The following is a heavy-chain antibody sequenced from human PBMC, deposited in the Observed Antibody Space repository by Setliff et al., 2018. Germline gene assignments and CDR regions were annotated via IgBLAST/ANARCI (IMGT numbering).Heavy chain of an antibody. Sequence: GGSLRLSCAASGFTFSSYGMHWVRQAPGKGLEWVAVIWYDGTNKYYADSVKGRFTISRDNSKNTLYLQMNSLRAEDAAVYYCASYCSSTSCPFDYWGQGTLVTVSS. D-gene: IGHD2-2*01. CDR3: ASYCSSTSCPFDY. J-gene: IGHJ4*02. CDR2: IWYDGTNK. CDR1: GFTFSSYG. V-gene: IGHV3-33*01.